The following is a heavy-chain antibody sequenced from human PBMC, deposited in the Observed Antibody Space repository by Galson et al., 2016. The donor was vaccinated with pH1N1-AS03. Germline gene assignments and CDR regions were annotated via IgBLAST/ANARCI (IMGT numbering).Heavy chain of an antibody. D-gene: IGHD5-12*01. J-gene: IGHJ6*02. CDR2: VIPILGIA. CDR3: ARDRGSGYDLFDYYYGMDV. V-gene: IGHV1-69*04. Sequence: SVKVSCKASGGAFNAISWVRQAPGQGLEWMGRVIPILGIANYAQKFQGRVTITRDTSASTAYMELSSLRSEDTAVYYCARDRGSGYDLFDYYYGMDVWGQGTTATVSS. CDR1: GGAFNA.